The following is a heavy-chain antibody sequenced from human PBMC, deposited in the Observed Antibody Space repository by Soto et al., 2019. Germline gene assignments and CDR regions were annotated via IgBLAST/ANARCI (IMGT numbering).Heavy chain of an antibody. CDR3: ARGGSSGYTYG. CDR2: IYYSGST. J-gene: IGHJ4*02. Sequence: SETLSLTCTVSGGSISSYYWSWIRQPPGKGLEWIGYIYYSGSTNYNPSHKSRVTISVDTSKNQFSMKLSSVTAADTAVYYCARGGSSGYTYGWGQGTLVTVSS. CDR1: GGSISSYY. V-gene: IGHV4-59*01. D-gene: IGHD5-18*01.